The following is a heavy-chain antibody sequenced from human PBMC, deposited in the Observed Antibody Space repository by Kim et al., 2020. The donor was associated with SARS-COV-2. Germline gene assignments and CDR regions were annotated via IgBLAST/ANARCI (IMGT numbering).Heavy chain of an antibody. V-gene: IGHV3-30*18. CDR3: AKDGYCSSTSCYALYYYYGMDV. CDR1: GFTFSSYG. Sequence: GGSLRLSCAASGFTFSSYGMHWVRQAPGKGLEWVAVISYDGSNKYYADSVKGRFTISRDNSKNTLYLQMNSLRAEDTAGYYCAKDGYCSSTSCYALYYYYGMDVWGQGTTVTVSS. D-gene: IGHD2-2*03. J-gene: IGHJ6*02. CDR2: ISYDGSNK.